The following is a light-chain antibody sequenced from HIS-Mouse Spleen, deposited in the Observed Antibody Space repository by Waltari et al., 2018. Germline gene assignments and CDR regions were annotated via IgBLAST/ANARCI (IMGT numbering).Light chain of an antibody. V-gene: IGLV2-23*01. CDR1: SSAVGSYNL. CDR3: CSYAGSSTFNWV. Sequence: QSALTQPASVSGSPGQSLTLSCTGTSSAVGSYNLVSWYQQHPGKAPKLMIYEGSKRPSGVSNRFSGSKSGNTASLTISGLQAEDEADYYCCSYAGSSTFNWVFGGGTKLTVL. CDR2: EGS. J-gene: IGLJ3*02.